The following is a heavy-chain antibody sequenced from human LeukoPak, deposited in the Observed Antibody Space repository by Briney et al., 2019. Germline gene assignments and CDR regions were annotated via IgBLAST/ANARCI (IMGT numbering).Heavy chain of an antibody. Sequence: PGGSLRLSCAASGFTFSSYSMNWVRQAPGKGLEWVSYISSSSSTTYHADSVKGRFTISRDNAKNSLYLQMNSLRAEDTAVYYCARDIEWEPRAFDYWGQGTLVTVSS. D-gene: IGHD1-26*01. CDR1: GFTFSSYS. V-gene: IGHV3-48*01. J-gene: IGHJ4*02. CDR3: ARDIEWEPRAFDY. CDR2: ISSSSSTT.